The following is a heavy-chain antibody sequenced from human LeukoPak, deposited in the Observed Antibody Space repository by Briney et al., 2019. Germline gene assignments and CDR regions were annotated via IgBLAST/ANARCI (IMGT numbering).Heavy chain of an antibody. V-gene: IGHV3-23*01. CDR1: GFTFNTYA. CDR3: ARDQSSSSEFDY. D-gene: IGHD6-6*01. CDR2: ISDSGGFT. J-gene: IGHJ4*02. Sequence: PGGSLRLSCAASGFTFNTYAMSWVRQAPGKGLEWVSAISDSGGFTYYADSVKGRFTISRDNSKNTLYLQMSSLRAEDTAVYYCARDQSSSSEFDYWGQGTLVTVSS.